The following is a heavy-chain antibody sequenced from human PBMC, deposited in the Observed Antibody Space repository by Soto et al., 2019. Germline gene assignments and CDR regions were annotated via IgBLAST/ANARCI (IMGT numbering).Heavy chain of an antibody. CDR1: GGSISSGDYY. D-gene: IGHD5-18*01. Sequence: QVQLQESGPGLVKPSQTLSLTCTVSGGSISSGDYYWSWIRQPPGKGLEWIGYIYYGGSTYYNPSLKSLVTISVDTSKPQFSLKLSSVTAADTAVYYCASTSYGYTFYDYWGQGTLVTVSS. CDR3: ASTSYGYTFYDY. V-gene: IGHV4-30-4*01. CDR2: IYYGGST. J-gene: IGHJ4*02.